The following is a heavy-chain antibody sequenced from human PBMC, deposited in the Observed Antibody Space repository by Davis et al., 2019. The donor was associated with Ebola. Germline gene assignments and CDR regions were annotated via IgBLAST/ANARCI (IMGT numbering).Heavy chain of an antibody. CDR1: GFTFSGSA. CDR3: TSSGYSSSWY. Sequence: GGSLRLSCAASGFTFSGSAMHWVRHASGKGLEWVGRIRSKANSYETAYAASVKGRFTISRDDSKNTAYLQMNSLKTEDTAVYYCTSSGYSSSWYWGQGTLVTVSS. V-gene: IGHV3-73*01. D-gene: IGHD6-13*01. CDR2: IRSKANSYET. J-gene: IGHJ4*02.